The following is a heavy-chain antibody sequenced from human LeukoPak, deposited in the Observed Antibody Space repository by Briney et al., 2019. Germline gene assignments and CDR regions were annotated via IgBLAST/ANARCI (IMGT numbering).Heavy chain of an antibody. D-gene: IGHD3-3*01. V-gene: IGHV1-18*01. CDR3: ARGVTIFGVDPNWFDP. J-gene: IGHJ5*02. CDR1: GYTFTSYG. CDR2: ISAYNGNT. Sequence: ASVKVSCKASGYTFTSYGISWVRQAPGQGLEWMGWISAYNGNTNYSQKLQGRVTMTTDTSTSTAYMELRSLRSDDTAVYYCARGVTIFGVDPNWFDPWGQGTLVTVSS.